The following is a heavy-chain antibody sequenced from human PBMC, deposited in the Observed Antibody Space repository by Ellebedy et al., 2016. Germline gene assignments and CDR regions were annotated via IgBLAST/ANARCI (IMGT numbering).Heavy chain of an antibody. Sequence: SETLSLTXAVYGGSFSGYYWSWIRQPPGKGLEWIGEINHSGTTNYNPSLKSRVTISVATSKKQFSLKLTSVTAADTAVYYCARELSGNFFDFWGQGTLVTVSS. CDR2: INHSGTT. CDR3: ARELSGNFFDF. J-gene: IGHJ4*02. V-gene: IGHV4-34*01. D-gene: IGHD1-26*01. CDR1: GGSFSGYY.